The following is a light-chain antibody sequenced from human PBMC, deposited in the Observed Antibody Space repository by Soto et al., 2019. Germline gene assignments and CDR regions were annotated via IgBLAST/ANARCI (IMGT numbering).Light chain of an antibody. CDR3: QHYGGMWT. V-gene: IGKV1-39*01. J-gene: IGKJ1*01. CDR2: AAS. Sequence: DIQMTQSPSSLSASVGDRVTITCRASQSISSYLNWYQQKPGKAPNLLIYAASSVPSGVPSRFSGSGSGTDFTLTISSLQPEDFASYCCQHYGGMWTFGQGTKVDMK. CDR1: QSISSY.